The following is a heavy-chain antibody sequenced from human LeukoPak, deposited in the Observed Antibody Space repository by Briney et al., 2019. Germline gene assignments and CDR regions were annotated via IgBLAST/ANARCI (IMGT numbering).Heavy chain of an antibody. Sequence: PGGSLKLSCAASGFTFSDSAIHWVRQASGKGLEWVGRIRGKGFSDPPAYAASVKDRFTISRDDSESTAYLQMNSLRAEDTAVYYCAKDRGYSSGWYIWGPGEYWGQGTLVTVSS. CDR3: AKDRGYSSGWYIWGPGEY. CDR1: GFTFSDSA. D-gene: IGHD6-19*01. CDR2: IRGKGFSDPP. V-gene: IGHV3-73*01. J-gene: IGHJ4*02.